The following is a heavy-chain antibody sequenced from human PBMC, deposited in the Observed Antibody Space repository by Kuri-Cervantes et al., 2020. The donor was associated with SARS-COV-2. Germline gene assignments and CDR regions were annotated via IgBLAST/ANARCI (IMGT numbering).Heavy chain of an antibody. Sequence: GESLKISCAASGFTFSSYWMSWVRQAPGKGLEWVANIKQDGSEKYYVDSVKGRFTISRDNAKNSLYLQMNSLKTEDTAVYYCTTLIDYWGQGALVTVPQ. CDR1: GFTFSSYW. CDR2: IKQDGSEK. V-gene: IGHV3-7*03. CDR3: TTLIDY. J-gene: IGHJ4*02.